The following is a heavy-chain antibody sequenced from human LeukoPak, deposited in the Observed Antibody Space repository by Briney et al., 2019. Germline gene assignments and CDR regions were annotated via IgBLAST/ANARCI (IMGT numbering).Heavy chain of an antibody. J-gene: IGHJ4*02. CDR2: ISSSSSYI. Sequence: GGSLRLSCAASGFTFSSYSMNWVRQAPGKGLEWVSSISSSSSYIYYADSVKGRFTISRDNAKNSLYLQMNSLGAEDTAVYYCAREGADGDYGADYWGQGTLVTVSS. V-gene: IGHV3-21*01. CDR1: GFTFSSYS. D-gene: IGHD4-17*01. CDR3: AREGADGDYGADY.